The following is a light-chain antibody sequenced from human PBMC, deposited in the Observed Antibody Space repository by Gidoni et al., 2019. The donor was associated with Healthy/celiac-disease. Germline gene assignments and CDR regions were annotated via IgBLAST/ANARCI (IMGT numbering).Light chain of an antibody. V-gene: IGKV3-11*01. CDR2: DAS. CDR3: QQRSNWPLT. CDR1: QSVSSY. Sequence: EIVLTQSPATLSLSPGERATLSCRASQSVSSYLAWYQQKPGQAPRLLIYDASTRATGIPARFSGSGSGTDFTLTISSLEPEDFAVYYCQQRSNWPLTFGGXTKVEIK. J-gene: IGKJ4*01.